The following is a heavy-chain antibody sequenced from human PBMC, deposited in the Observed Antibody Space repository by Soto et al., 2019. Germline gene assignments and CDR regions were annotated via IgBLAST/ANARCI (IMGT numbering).Heavy chain of an antibody. CDR3: VRRHVSATGIDWFDL. V-gene: IGHV1-3*01. J-gene: IGHJ5*02. CDR1: GYTFTSYG. D-gene: IGHD6-13*01. Sequence: QVQLVQSGTEVKKPGASVKVSCKASGYTFTSYGIHWVRQAPGQRLEWMGWINAAKGDTKYSPKFQGRVTITRDTAASTAYMELSSLRSEDTSGYYCVRRHVSATGIDWFDLWGQGTLVTVSS. CDR2: INAAKGDT.